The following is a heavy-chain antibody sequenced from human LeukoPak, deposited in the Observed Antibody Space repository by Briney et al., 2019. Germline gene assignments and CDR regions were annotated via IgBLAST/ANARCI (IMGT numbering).Heavy chain of an antibody. Sequence: GGSLRLSCTASGFTFDDYAMSWVRQAPGKGLEWVSTISGSGGSTYYADSVKGRFTISRDNSKNTLYLQLNSLRAEDTAVYYCAKSTSPLYYYYGMDVWGQGTTVTVSS. D-gene: IGHD2-2*01. V-gene: IGHV3-23*01. CDR1: GFTFDDYA. J-gene: IGHJ6*02. CDR3: AKSTSPLYYYYGMDV. CDR2: ISGSGGST.